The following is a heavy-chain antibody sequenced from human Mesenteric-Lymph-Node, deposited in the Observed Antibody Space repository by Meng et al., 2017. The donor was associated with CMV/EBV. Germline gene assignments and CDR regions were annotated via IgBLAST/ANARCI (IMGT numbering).Heavy chain of an antibody. Sequence: GGTISSGGYSWSWIRQHPGKGLEWIGYIYDSGSTYYKSSLKSRVTISVDTSKNQFSLKLSSVTAADTAVYYCARMPSAGDYDVRVDYWGQGTLVTVSS. CDR3: ARMPSAGDYDVRVDY. CDR1: GGTISSGGYS. J-gene: IGHJ4*02. CDR2: IYDSGST. D-gene: IGHD4-17*01. V-gene: IGHV4-31*02.